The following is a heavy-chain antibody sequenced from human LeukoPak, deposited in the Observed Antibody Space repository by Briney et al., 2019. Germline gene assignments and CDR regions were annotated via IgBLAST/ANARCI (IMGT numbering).Heavy chain of an antibody. D-gene: IGHD3-9*01. CDR3: VRPPPEDRIRYFDWLPDY. CDR2: IYPGDSDT. Sequence: GESLKISCKGSGYSFASNWIGWVRQMPGKGLEWMGIIYPGDSDTRYSPSFQGQVTISADKSISTAYLQWSSLKASDTAMYYCVRPPPEDRIRYFDWLPDYWGQGTLVTVSS. CDR1: GYSFASNW. J-gene: IGHJ4*02. V-gene: IGHV5-51*01.